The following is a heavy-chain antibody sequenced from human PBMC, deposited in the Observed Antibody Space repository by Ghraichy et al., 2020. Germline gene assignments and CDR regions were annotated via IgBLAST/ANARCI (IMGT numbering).Heavy chain of an antibody. J-gene: IGHJ4*02. V-gene: IGHV1-2*02. D-gene: IGHD2-15*01. CDR3: ARDEDCSGGSCYSGAN. CDR1: GYTFTGYY. Sequence: ASVKVSCKASGYTFTGYYMHWVRQAPGQGLEWMGWINPNSGGTNYAQKFQGRVTMTRDTSISTAYMELSRLRSDDTAVYYCARDEDCSGGSCYSGANWGQGTLVTVSS. CDR2: INPNSGGT.